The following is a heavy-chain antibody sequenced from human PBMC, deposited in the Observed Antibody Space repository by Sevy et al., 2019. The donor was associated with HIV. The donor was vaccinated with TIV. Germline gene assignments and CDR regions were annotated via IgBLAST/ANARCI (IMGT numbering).Heavy chain of an antibody. D-gene: IGHD3-22*01. J-gene: IGHJ4*02. V-gene: IGHV4-59*13. CDR1: GGSISSYY. Sequence: ETLSLTCTVSGGSISSYYWSWIRQPPGKGLEWIGYIYYSGSTNYNPSLKSRVTISVDTSKNQFSLKLSSVTAADTAVYYCASLGGADYYDSSGYYLPSGSIDYWGQGTLVTVSS. CDR3: ASLGGADYYDSSGYYLPSGSIDY. CDR2: IYYSGST.